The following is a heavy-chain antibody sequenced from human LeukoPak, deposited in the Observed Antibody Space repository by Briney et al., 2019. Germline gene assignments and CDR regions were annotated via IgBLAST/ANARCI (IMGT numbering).Heavy chain of an antibody. CDR2: ISGSGDTT. D-gene: IGHD1-26*01. Sequence: GGSLRLSCAASGFTFSIYAMTWVRQAPGKGLQWVSAISGSGDTTYYADSVRGRFTISRDNSKNTLYLKMNSLRVEDTAVYYCAKDCRSGSRRKGDCFDYWGQGALVTVSS. CDR1: GFTFSIYA. J-gene: IGHJ4*02. CDR3: AKDCRSGSRRKGDCFDY. V-gene: IGHV3-23*01.